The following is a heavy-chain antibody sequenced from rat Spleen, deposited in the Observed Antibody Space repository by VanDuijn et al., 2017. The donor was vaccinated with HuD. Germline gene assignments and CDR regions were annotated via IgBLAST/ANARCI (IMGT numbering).Heavy chain of an antibody. D-gene: IGHD1-11*01. CDR2: INFDGSGT. J-gene: IGHJ4*01. CDR1: GFTFSNYD. CDR3: AKGSYVMDA. V-gene: IGHV5-29*01. Sequence: EVQLVESGGGLVQPGRSLKLSCAASGFTFSNYDMAWVRQAPTKGLEWVASINFDGSGTYYRDSVKGRFSISRDNAKSTLYLQMESLRSEDTATYYCAKGSYVMDAWGQGASVTVSS.